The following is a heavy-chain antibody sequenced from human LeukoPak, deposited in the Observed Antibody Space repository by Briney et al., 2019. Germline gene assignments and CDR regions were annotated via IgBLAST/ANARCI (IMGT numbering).Heavy chain of an antibody. CDR2: INHSGST. J-gene: IGHJ4*02. D-gene: IGHD1-26*01. CDR1: GGSFSGYY. CDR3: AKDRRGSYTAYFDY. V-gene: IGHV4-34*01. Sequence: SETLSLTCAVYGGSFSGYYWSWIRQPPGKGLEWIGEINHSGSTNYNPSLKSRVTISVDTSKNQFSLKLSSVTAADTAVYYCAKDRRGSYTAYFDYWGQGTLVTVSS.